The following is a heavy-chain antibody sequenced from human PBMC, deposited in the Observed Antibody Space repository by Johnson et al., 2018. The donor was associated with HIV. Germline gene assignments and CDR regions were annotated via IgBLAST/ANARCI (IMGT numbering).Heavy chain of an antibody. CDR2: IKSKTDGGTT. V-gene: IGHV3-15*01. CDR3: STDQAGDYVWGSYRYAFDI. Sequence: VQLVESGGGVVQPGRSLRLSCAASGFTFSSAWMSWVRQAPGKGLEWVGRIKSKTDGGTTDYAAPVTGRFPISRDDSKNALFLQMNSLKTEDTAVYFCSTDQAGDYVWGSYRYAFDIWGQGTKVTVSS. J-gene: IGHJ3*02. D-gene: IGHD3-16*02. CDR1: GFTFSSAW.